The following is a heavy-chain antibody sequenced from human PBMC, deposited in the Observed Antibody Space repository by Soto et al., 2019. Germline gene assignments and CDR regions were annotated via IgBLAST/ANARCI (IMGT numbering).Heavy chain of an antibody. V-gene: IGHV3-73*01. J-gene: IGHJ5*02. CDR1: GFDFSGSA. Sequence: EVQLVESGGGLVQPGGSLDLSCATSGFDFSGSAMHWVRQASGRGLEWLGRIRTKPNCYATIYAASVKDRITISRDDSKKMVYLHMSGLKTEDTAVYYCARPISSGWFDPWGQGTLVSVTS. CDR3: ARPISSGWFDP. D-gene: IGHD6-19*01. CDR2: IRTKPNCYAT.